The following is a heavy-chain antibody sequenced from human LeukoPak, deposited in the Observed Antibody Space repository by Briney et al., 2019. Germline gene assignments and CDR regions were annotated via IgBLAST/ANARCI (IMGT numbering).Heavy chain of an antibody. Sequence: NPSETLSLTCTVSGGSISSGGYYWAWIRQHPGKGLEWIGYAYYTGTTFYNPSLKSRITMSVDKPRNQFSLKMSSVTAADTAVYYCARAVYYDSSGYVGASYFDYWGQGILVTVSS. D-gene: IGHD3-22*01. CDR3: ARAVYYDSSGYVGASYFDY. V-gene: IGHV4-31*03. J-gene: IGHJ4*02. CDR2: AYYTGTT. CDR1: GGSISSGGYY.